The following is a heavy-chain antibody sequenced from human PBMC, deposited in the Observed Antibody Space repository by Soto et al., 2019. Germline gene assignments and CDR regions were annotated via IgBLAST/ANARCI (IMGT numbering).Heavy chain of an antibody. CDR2: IYPGDSDT. CDR1: GYSFTSYW. CDR3: AGGGVRGVITRTRDYYGMDV. J-gene: IGHJ6*02. V-gene: IGHV5-51*01. D-gene: IGHD3-10*01. Sequence: GPSLKISCKGSGYSFTSYWIGWVRQMPGKGLEWMGIIYPGDSDTRYSPSFQGQVTISADKSISTAYLQWSSLKASDTAMYYCAGGGVRGVITRTRDYYGMDVWGQGTTVTVSS.